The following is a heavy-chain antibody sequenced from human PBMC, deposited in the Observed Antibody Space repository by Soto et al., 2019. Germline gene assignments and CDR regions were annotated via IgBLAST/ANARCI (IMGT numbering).Heavy chain of an antibody. D-gene: IGHD2-15*01. CDR3: ARVYFKYYY. Sequence: PGGSLRLSCVASKFTFSNYWMTWVRQAPGKGLEWVANIKEDGSEKYYVDSVKGRFTISRDNAKNSLYLQMNSLRAEDTAVYFCARVYFKYYYWGQGTLVTVAS. V-gene: IGHV3-7*01. CDR2: IKEDGSEK. J-gene: IGHJ4*02. CDR1: KFTFSNYW.